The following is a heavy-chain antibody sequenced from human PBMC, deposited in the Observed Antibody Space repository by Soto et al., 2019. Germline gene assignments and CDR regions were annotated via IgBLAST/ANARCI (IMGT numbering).Heavy chain of an antibody. V-gene: IGHV1-3*01. CDR3: ARESAYCGGDCYPNWFDP. J-gene: IGHJ5*02. CDR2: INAGNGNT. D-gene: IGHD2-21*02. CDR1: GYTFTSYA. Sequence: ASVKVSCKASGYTFTSYAMHWVRQAPGQRLEWMGWINAGNGNTKYSQKFQGRVTITRDTSASTAYMELSSLRSEDTAVYYCARESAYCGGDCYPNWFDPWGQGTLVTAPQ.